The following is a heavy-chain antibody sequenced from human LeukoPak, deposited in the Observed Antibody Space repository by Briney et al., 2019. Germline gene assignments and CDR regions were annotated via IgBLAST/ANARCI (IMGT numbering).Heavy chain of an antibody. J-gene: IGHJ4*02. CDR3: TRADIVVVPAAKVADY. CDR2: IKQDGSEK. D-gene: IGHD2-2*01. CDR1: GFTFSSYA. V-gene: IGHV3-7*03. Sequence: PGGSLRLSCAASGFTFSSYAMSWVRQAPGKGLEWVANIKQDGSEKYYVDSVKGRFTISRDDSKSIAYLQMNSLKTEDTAVYYCTRADIVVVPAAKVADYWGQGTLVTVSS.